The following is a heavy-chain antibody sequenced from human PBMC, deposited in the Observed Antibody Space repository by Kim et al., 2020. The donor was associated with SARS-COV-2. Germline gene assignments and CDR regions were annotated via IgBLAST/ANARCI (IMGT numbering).Heavy chain of an antibody. Sequence: SETLSLTCTVSGGSISSSSYYWGWIRQPPGKGLEWIGSIYYSGSTYYNPSLKSRVTISVDTSKNQFSLKLSSVTAADTAVYYCARPVTRNWFDPWGQGTL. CDR3: ARPVTRNWFDP. V-gene: IGHV4-39*01. CDR2: IYYSGST. D-gene: IGHD4-17*01. CDR1: GGSISSSSYY. J-gene: IGHJ5*02.